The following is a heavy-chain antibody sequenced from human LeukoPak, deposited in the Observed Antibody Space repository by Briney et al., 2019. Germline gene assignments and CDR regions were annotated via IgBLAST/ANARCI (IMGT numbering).Heavy chain of an antibody. Sequence: GGSLRLSCAASGFTFSSYAMSWVRQAPGKGLEWVSAISGSGGSTYYADSVKGRFTISRDNSKNTLYLQMNSLRAEDTAVYYCAKVSDIVVVVAAFDYWGQGTLVTVSS. J-gene: IGHJ4*02. CDR1: GFTFSSYA. V-gene: IGHV3-23*01. D-gene: IGHD2-15*01. CDR3: AKVSDIVVVVAAFDY. CDR2: ISGSGGST.